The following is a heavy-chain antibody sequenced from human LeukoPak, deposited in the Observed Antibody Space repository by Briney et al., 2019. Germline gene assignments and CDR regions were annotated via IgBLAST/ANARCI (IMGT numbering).Heavy chain of an antibody. Sequence: KPGGSLRLSCAASGFTFSNAWMSWVRQAPGKGLEWVGRIKSKTDGGTTDYAAPVKGRFTISRDDSKNTLYLQMNSLKTEDTAVYYCTTGYFDWLGFSTRPNYWGQGTLVTVSS. D-gene: IGHD3-9*01. CDR1: GFTFSNAW. V-gene: IGHV3-15*01. J-gene: IGHJ4*02. CDR3: TTGYFDWLGFSTRPNY. CDR2: IKSKTDGGTT.